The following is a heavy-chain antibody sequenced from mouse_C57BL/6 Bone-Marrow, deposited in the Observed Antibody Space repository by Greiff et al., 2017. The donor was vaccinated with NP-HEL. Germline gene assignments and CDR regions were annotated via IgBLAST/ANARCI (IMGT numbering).Heavy chain of an antibody. Sequence: DVMLVESGGGLVQPGGSLKLSCAASGFTFSDYYMYWVRQTPEKRLEWVAYISNGGGSTYYLDTVKGRFTISRDNAKNTLYLQMSRLKSEDTAMYYCARQAAQAFSWFAYWGQGTLVTVSA. CDR2: ISNGGGST. J-gene: IGHJ3*01. D-gene: IGHD3-2*02. V-gene: IGHV5-12*01. CDR3: ARQAAQAFSWFAY. CDR1: GFTFSDYY.